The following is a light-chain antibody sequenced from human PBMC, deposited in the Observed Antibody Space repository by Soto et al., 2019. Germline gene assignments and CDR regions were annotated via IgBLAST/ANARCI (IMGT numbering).Light chain of an antibody. J-gene: IGKJ5*01. Sequence: EIVLTQSPGTLSLSPGERATLSCWASQNVLSNYLAWYQQKPGQAPRLLIYDASTRATGIPARFSGSGSGTEFTLTISSLQSEDFAVYYCQQCNNWPPEITFGQGTRLEIK. CDR1: QNVLSNY. CDR3: QQCNNWPPEIT. V-gene: IGKV3-15*01. CDR2: DAS.